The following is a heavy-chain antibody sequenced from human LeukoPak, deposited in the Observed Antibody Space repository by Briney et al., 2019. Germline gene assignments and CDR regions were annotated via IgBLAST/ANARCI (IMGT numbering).Heavy chain of an antibody. Sequence: PSETLSLTCTVSGGSISSYYWSWIRQPAGKGLEWIGRIYTSGSTNYNPSLKSRVTMSVDTSKNQFSLKLSSVTAADTAVYYCARDSAAAGKGYYYYYGMDVWGQGTTVIVSS. D-gene: IGHD6-13*01. J-gene: IGHJ6*02. CDR1: GGSISSYY. CDR3: ARDSAAAGKGYYYYYGMDV. V-gene: IGHV4-4*07. CDR2: IYTSGST.